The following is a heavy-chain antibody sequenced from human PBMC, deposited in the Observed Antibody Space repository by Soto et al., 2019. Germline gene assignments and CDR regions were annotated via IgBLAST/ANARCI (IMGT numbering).Heavy chain of an antibody. CDR1: GGSISSYY. CDR3: ARDVLAVAGTDAFDI. CDR2: IYYSGST. J-gene: IGHJ3*02. D-gene: IGHD6-19*01. V-gene: IGHV4-59*01. Sequence: QVQLQESGPGLVKPSETLSLTCTVSGGSISSYYWSWIRQPPGKGLEWIGYIYYSGSTNYNPSLKSRVTISVDTSKNQFSLKLSSVTAADTAVYYCARDVLAVAGTDAFDIWGQGTMVTVSS.